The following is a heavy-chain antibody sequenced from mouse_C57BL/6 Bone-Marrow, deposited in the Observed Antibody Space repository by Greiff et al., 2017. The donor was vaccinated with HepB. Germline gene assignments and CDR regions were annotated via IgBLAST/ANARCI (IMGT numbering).Heavy chain of an antibody. D-gene: IGHD2-4*01. J-gene: IGHJ3*01. V-gene: IGHV1-76*01. CDR3: ARDDYDLSWFAY. CDR1: GYTFTSYW. CDR2: IYPGSGNT. Sequence: QVQLKQPGAELVKPGASVKLSCKASGYTFTSYWMHWVKQRPGQGLEWIARIYPGSGNTYYNEKFKGKATLTAEKSSSTAYMQLSSLTSEDSAVYFCARDDYDLSWFAYWGQGTLVTVSA.